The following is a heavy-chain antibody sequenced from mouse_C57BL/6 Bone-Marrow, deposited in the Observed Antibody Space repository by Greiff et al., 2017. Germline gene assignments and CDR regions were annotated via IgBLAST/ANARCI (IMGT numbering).Heavy chain of an antibody. CDR1: GYTFTTYP. CDR3: ARGVYYYGSSRWYFDV. Sequence: QVQLQQSGAELVKPGASVKMSCKASGYTFTTYPIEWMKQNHGKSLEWIGNFHPYNDDTKYNEKFKGKATLTVEKSSSTVYLELSRLTSDDSAVYYCARGVYYYGSSRWYFDVWGTGTTVTVSS. V-gene: IGHV1-47*01. D-gene: IGHD1-1*01. CDR2: FHPYNDDT. J-gene: IGHJ1*03.